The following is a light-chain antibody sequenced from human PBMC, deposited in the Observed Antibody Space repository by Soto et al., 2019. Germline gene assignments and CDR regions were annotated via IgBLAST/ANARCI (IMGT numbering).Light chain of an antibody. CDR1: QSVRSN. CDR2: GAS. CDR3: QQYNNWPPVT. V-gene: IGKV3-15*01. J-gene: IGKJ1*01. Sequence: EIVMTQSPATLSVSPGEWSTLSCRASQSVRSNLAWYQQRPGQAPRLLIYGASTRATGIPARFSGSGSGTEFTLTISSLQSEDFAVYYCQQYNNWPPVTFGQGTKVDIK.